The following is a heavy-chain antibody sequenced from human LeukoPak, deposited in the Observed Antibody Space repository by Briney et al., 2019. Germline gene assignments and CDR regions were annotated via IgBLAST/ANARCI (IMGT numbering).Heavy chain of an antibody. CDR3: AKNVMVQRYIAY. J-gene: IGHJ4*02. CDR1: GFILNNHA. D-gene: IGHD3-10*01. CDR2: ISGSGRTI. V-gene: IGHV3-23*01. Sequence: GGSMRLSSAASGFILNNHAMSWVRQAPGKGLQWISVISGSGRTIEYEDSVKGRFTISRDNSKNTLSLQMNSLRVEDTALYYCAKNVMVQRYIAYWGQGTLVTVSS.